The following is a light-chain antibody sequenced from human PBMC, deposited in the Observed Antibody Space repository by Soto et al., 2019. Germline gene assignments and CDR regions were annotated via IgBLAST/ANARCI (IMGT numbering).Light chain of an antibody. CDR1: NIGGKS. J-gene: IGLJ1*01. CDR3: QVWDNNYDHYV. V-gene: IGLV3-21*02. CDR2: DDG. Sequence: SYELTQPPSVSVAPGQTARITCGGNNIGGKSLHWYQQKPGQAPVLVVYDDGHRPSGIPERFSGSNSGNTATLTISRVEAGDEADYYCQVWDNNYDHYVFGTGTKVTVL.